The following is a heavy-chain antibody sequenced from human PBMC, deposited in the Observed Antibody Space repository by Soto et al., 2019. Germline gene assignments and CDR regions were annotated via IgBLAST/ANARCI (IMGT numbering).Heavy chain of an antibody. Sequence: QVQLQESGPGLVKPSETLSLTCTVSGDFVSSKIHYWSWIRQPPGKGLEWIGYIYYRGSTNFNPSLKSRVTCSVDTSKNQFSLKLTSVTAAETAVYFGARAHMTDHNNGVVASNWFDPWGRGTLVTVSP. V-gene: IGHV4-61*01. CDR3: ARAHMTDHNNGVVASNWFDP. J-gene: IGHJ5*02. CDR2: IYYRGST. D-gene: IGHD2-21*02. CDR1: GDFVSSKIHY.